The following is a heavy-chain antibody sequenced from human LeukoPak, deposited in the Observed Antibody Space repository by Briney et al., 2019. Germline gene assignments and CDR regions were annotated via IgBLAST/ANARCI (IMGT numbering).Heavy chain of an antibody. V-gene: IGHV4-34*01. CDR2: INHSGST. D-gene: IGHD3-10*01. Sequence: SETLSLTCAVYGGSFSGYYWSWIRQPPGKGLEWIGEINHSGSTNYNPSLKSRVTISVDTSKNQFSLKLSSVTAADTAVYYCARVFFRGSGIRSTSKGYMDVWGKGTTVTVSS. CDR1: GGSFSGYY. CDR3: ARVFFRGSGIRSTSKGYMDV. J-gene: IGHJ6*03.